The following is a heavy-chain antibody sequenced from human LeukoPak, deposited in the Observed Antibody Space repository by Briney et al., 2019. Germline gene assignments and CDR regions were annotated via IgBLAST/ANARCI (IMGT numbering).Heavy chain of an antibody. J-gene: IGHJ4*02. CDR2: IYSGGST. CDR1: GFTVSSNY. V-gene: IGHV3-66*01. Sequence: PGGSLRLSCAASGFTVSSNYMSWVRQAPGKGLEWVSVIYSGGSTYYADSVRGRFTISRDNSKSTLYLQMNSLRAEDTAVYYCARVGCSGGSCYPTYYYFDYWGQGTLVTVSS. D-gene: IGHD2-15*01. CDR3: ARVGCSGGSCYPTYYYFDY.